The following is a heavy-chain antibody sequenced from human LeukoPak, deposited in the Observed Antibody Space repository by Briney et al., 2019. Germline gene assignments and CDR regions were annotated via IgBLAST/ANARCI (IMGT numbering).Heavy chain of an antibody. CDR2: IIPILGIA. CDR3: ARDLPSYYDFWSGYQNY. CDR1: GGTSSSYA. Sequence: SVKVSCKASGGTSSSYAISWVRQAPGQGLEWMGRIIPILGIANYAQKFQGRVTITADKSTSTAYMELSSLRSEDTAVYYCARDLPSYYDFWSGYQNYWGQGTLVTVSS. D-gene: IGHD3-3*01. V-gene: IGHV1-69*04. J-gene: IGHJ4*02.